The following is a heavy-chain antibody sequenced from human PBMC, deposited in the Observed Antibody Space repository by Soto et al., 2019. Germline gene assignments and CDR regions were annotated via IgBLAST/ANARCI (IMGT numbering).Heavy chain of an antibody. J-gene: IGHJ4*02. CDR3: AKVRSSSWYLDY. CDR1: GGSISNTHW. D-gene: IGHD6-13*01. CDR2: IYHSGST. V-gene: IGHV4-4*02. Sequence: SETLSLTCAVSGGSISNTHWWTWVRQPPGKGLEWIGEIYHSGSTNYNPSLKSRVTMSVDKSKNQFSLNLSSVTAADTAVYYCAKVRSSSWYLDYWGQGTLVTVSS.